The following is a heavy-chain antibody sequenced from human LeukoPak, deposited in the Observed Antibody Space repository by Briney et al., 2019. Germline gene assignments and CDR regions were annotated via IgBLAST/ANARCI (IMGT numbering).Heavy chain of an antibody. CDR2: IRYDGSNK. V-gene: IGHV3-30*02. J-gene: IGHJ3*02. CDR1: GFTFGSYG. CDR3: ARGAYSSSWRAFDI. Sequence: PGGSLRLSCAASGFTFGSYGMHWVRQAPGKGLGWVAFIRYDGSNKYYADSVKGRFTISRDNAKNSLYLQMNSLRAEDTAVYYCARGAYSSSWRAFDIWGQGTMVTVSS. D-gene: IGHD6-13*01.